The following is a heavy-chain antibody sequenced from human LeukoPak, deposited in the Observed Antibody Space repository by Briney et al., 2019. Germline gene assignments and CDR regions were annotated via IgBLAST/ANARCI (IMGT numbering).Heavy chain of an antibody. CDR1: GITFRTFW. V-gene: IGHV3-7*01. CDR3: ARDSAGYDY. Sequence: PGGSLRLSCAASGITFRTFWMSWVRQAPGKGLEWVANLKEDGSDKYYADSVKGRFTISRDNAKNSLFLQVSSLRVDDTAIYYCARDSAGYDYWGQGTLVTVSS. D-gene: IGHD5-12*01. J-gene: IGHJ4*02. CDR2: LKEDGSDK.